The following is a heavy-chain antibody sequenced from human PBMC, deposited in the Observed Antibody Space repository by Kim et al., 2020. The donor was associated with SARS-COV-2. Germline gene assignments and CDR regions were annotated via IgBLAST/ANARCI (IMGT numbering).Heavy chain of an antibody. V-gene: IGHV3-23*01. Sequence: SVKGRFAISRDKSKNKLNLHINSLRAEDTAIYYCAKRQYCALPDGCGFDPWGQGTLVTVSS. CDR3: AKRQYCALPDGCGFDP. D-gene: IGHD2-21*01. J-gene: IGHJ5*02.